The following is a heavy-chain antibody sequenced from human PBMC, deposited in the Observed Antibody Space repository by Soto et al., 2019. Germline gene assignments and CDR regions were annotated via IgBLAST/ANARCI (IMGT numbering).Heavy chain of an antibody. CDR1: GGSITTVDYY. V-gene: IGHV4-30-4*02. CDR3: VRSKGGYSYGTPFDY. Sequence: SETLSLTCTVSGGSITTVDYYWTWIRQLPGKGLEWIAYIHQAGLTYYNPSLQSRITISVDTSQNQFSLYLQMNSLRPEDTALYYCVRSKGGYSYGTPFDYWGQGTLVTVSS. J-gene: IGHJ4*02. CDR2: IHQAGLT. D-gene: IGHD5-18*01.